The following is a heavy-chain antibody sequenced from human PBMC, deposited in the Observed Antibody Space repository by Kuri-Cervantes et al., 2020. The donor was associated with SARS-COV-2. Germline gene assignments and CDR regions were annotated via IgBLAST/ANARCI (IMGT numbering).Heavy chain of an antibody. CDR2: ISSSSSTI. V-gene: IGHV3-48*01. D-gene: IGHD6-6*01. CDR1: GFTFSSYS. CDR3: ARDQIEYSSSSASGIFFGY. Sequence: GESLKISCAASGFTFSSYSMNWVRQAPGKGLEWVSYISSSSSTIYYADSVKGRFTISRDNAKNSLYLQMNSLRAEDTAVYYCARDQIEYSSSSASGIFFGYWGQGTLVTVSS. J-gene: IGHJ4*02.